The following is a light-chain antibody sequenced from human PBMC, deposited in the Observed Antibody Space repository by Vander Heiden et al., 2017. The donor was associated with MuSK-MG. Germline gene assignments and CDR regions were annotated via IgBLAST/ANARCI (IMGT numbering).Light chain of an antibody. CDR2: DVS. CDR3: SSYPSSSTVV. V-gene: IGLV2-14*04. CDR1: SSDVGGYNY. J-gene: IGLJ2*01. Sequence: TISCTGTSSDVGGYNYVSWYQQHPGKAPKLMIYDVSDRPSGVSNRFSGSKSGNTASLTISGLQAEDEADDYCSSYPSSSTVVFGGGTKLTVL.